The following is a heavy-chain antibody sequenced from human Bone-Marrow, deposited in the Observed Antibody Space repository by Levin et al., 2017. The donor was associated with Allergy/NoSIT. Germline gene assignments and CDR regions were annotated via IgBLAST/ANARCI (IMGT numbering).Heavy chain of an antibody. CDR2: ISGGAEGT. J-gene: IGHJ4*02. CDR1: GFTFNTYA. CDR3: AKDRIYGIIGTADY. D-gene: IGHD1-20*01. Sequence: PGGSLRLSCAASGFTFNTYAMTWVRQAPGQGLEWVSAISGGAEGTYYADSVKGRFTISRDNSQNTLFLQMNRLRAEDTAVYYCAKDRIYGIIGTADYWGQGTLVTVSS. V-gene: IGHV3-23*01.